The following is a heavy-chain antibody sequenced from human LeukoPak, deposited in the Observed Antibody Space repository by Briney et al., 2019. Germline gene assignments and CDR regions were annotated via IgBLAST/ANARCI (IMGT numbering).Heavy chain of an antibody. CDR3: ARVRGPYSSGWYWYFDL. D-gene: IGHD6-19*01. CDR1: GYTFTSYD. V-gene: IGHV7-4-1*02. J-gene: IGHJ2*01. CDR2: INTNTGNP. Sequence: ASVKVSCKASGYTFTSYDINWVRQAPGQGLEWMGWINTNTGNPTYAQGFTGRFVFSLDTSVSTAYLQISSLKAEDTAVYYCARVRGPYSSGWYWYFDLWGRGTLVTVSS.